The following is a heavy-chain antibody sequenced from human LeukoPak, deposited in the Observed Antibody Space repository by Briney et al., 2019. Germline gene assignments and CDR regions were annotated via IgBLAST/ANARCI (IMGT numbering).Heavy chain of an antibody. D-gene: IGHD6-19*01. J-gene: IGHJ5*02. CDR2: IIPIFGTA. CDR1: GGTFSSYA. CDR3: ARDHRRGGWYQGSWFDP. V-gene: IGHV1-69*05. Sequence: SVKVSCKASGGTFSSYAISWVRQAPGQGLEWMGRIIPIFGTANYAQKFQGRVTITTDDSTSTAYMELSSLRSEDTAVYYCARDHRRGGWYQGSWFDPWGQGTLVTVSS.